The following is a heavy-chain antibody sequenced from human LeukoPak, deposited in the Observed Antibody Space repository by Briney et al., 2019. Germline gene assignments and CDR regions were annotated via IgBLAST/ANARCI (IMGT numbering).Heavy chain of an antibody. CDR3: ARGAYGDYDS. Sequence: GGSLRLSCAASTFTFSSYAMSWVRQAPGKGLERVSAISAGADSTYYADSVQGRFTISRDNSKNTLFLQMSGLRAEDTAVYFCARGAYGDYDSWGQGTLVTVSS. CDR1: TFTFSSYA. J-gene: IGHJ5*01. V-gene: IGHV3-23*01. CDR2: ISAGADST. D-gene: IGHD4-17*01.